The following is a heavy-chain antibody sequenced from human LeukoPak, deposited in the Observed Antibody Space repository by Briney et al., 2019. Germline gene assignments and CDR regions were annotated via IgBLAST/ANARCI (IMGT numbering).Heavy chain of an antibody. J-gene: IGHJ4*02. V-gene: IGHV3-21*01. Sequence: KSGGSLRLSCAASGFTFSSYSMNWVRQAPGKGLEWVSSISSSSSYIYYADSVKGRFTISRDNAKNSLYLQMNSLRAEDTAVYYCARAGPNDHRFDYWGQGTLVTVSS. CDR1: GFTFSSYS. D-gene: IGHD1-1*01. CDR3: ARAGPNDHRFDY. CDR2: ISSSSSYI.